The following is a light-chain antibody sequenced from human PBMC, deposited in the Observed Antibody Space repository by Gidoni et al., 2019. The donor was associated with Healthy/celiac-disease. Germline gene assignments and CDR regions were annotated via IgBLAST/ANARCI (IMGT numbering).Light chain of an antibody. CDR2: DVS. Sequence: QSALTQPRPVSGSPGQSVTISRTGTSSDVGGYNYVSWYQQHPGKAPKLMIYDVSKRPSGVPDRFSGSKSGNTASLTISGLQAEDEADYCCCSYAGSYVVFGGGTKLTVL. CDR1: SSDVGGYNY. V-gene: IGLV2-11*01. J-gene: IGLJ2*01. CDR3: CSYAGSYVV.